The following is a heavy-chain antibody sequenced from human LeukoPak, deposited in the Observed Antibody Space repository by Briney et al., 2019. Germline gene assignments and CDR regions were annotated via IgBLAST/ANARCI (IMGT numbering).Heavy chain of an antibody. Sequence: GGSLRLSCAASGFTFSSYGMSWVRQAPGKGLEWVGRIKSKTDGGTTDYAAPVKGRFTISRDDSKNTLYLQMNSLKTEDTAVYYCTTDPGVGGMVRGVRHSTLIDYWGQGTLVTVSS. CDR2: IKSKTDGGTT. CDR1: GFTFSSYG. D-gene: IGHD3-10*01. J-gene: IGHJ4*02. CDR3: TTDPGVGGMVRGVRHSTLIDY. V-gene: IGHV3-15*01.